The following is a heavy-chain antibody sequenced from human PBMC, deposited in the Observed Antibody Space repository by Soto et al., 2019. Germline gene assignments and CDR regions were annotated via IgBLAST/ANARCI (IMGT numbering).Heavy chain of an antibody. D-gene: IGHD3-16*02. CDR1: GYTFTSYG. CDR3: VMASLGGYIWGSYPASY. J-gene: IGHJ4*02. V-gene: IGHV1-18*01. Sequence: ASVKVSCKASGYTFTSYGISWVRQAPGQGLEWMGWISAYNGNTNYAQKLQGRVTMTTDTSTSTAYMELRSLRSDDTAVYYCVMASLGGYIWGSYPASYWGQGTLVTVSS. CDR2: ISAYNGNT.